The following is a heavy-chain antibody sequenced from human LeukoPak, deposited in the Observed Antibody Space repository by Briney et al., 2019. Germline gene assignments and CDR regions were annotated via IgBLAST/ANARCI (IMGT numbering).Heavy chain of an antibody. D-gene: IGHD6-6*01. CDR3: ARDRRSSSSNSILFDY. CDR1: GYTVTNYG. Sequence: ASVKVSCKASGYTVTNYGVSWVRQAPGQGLEWMGWIGAYNGNTNFAQKLQGRVTMTTDTSTSTAYMELRSLRSDDTAVYYCARDRRSSSSNSILFDYWGQGTVVTVSS. V-gene: IGHV1-18*01. J-gene: IGHJ4*02. CDR2: IGAYNGNT.